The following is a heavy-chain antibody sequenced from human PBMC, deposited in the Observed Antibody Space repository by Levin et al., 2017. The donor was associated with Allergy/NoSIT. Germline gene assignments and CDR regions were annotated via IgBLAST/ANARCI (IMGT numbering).Heavy chain of an antibody. J-gene: IGHJ6*02. D-gene: IGHD2-2*01. Sequence: GESLKISCKASGYTFTSYGISWVRQAPGQGLEWMGWISAYNGNTNYAQKLQGRVTMTTDTSTSTAYMELRSLRSDDTAVYYCARDGAPTILGYCSSTSCYQNYYDYGMDVWGQGTTVTVSS. CDR2: ISAYNGNT. CDR3: ARDGAPTILGYCSSTSCYQNYYDYGMDV. CDR1: GYTFTSYG. V-gene: IGHV1-18*01.